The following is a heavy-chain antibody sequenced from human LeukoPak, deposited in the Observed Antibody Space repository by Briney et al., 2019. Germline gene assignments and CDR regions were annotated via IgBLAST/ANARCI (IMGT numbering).Heavy chain of an antibody. CDR3: ARSLYYYDSSGYYPSYYGMDV. CDR1: GFTFSSYA. Sequence: GRSLRLSCAASGFTFSSYAMHWVRQAPGKGLEWVAVLSYDGSNKYYADSVKGRFTISRDNSKNTLYLQMNSLRAEDTAVYYCARSLYYYDSSGYYPSYYGMDVWGQGTTVTVSS. D-gene: IGHD3-22*01. J-gene: IGHJ6*02. V-gene: IGHV3-30*04. CDR2: LSYDGSNK.